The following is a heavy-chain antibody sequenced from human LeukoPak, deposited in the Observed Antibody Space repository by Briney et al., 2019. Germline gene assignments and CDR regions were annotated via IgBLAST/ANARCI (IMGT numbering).Heavy chain of an antibody. Sequence: GASVNVSCTTSGYTFTGYNMHWVRHAPGQGNEWMGWINPNNGGTNYAQKFQGKVTMTRDTSIRTAYMELSRLRSGDTAVYSGARANMVRGVGSFFDRNWFDPWGQGTLVTVSS. CDR3: ARANMVRGVGSFFDRNWFDP. V-gene: IGHV1-2*02. CDR1: GYTFTGYN. D-gene: IGHD3-10*01. CDR2: INPNNGGT. J-gene: IGHJ5*02.